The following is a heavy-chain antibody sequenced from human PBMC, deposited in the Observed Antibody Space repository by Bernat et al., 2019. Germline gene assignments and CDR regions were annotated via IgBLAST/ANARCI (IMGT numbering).Heavy chain of an antibody. CDR3: ARDKEPGYCSGGSCYVVDY. CDR2: INWNGCST. V-gene: IGHV3-20*01. J-gene: IGHJ4*02. Sequence: EVQLVESGGGVVRPGGSLRLSCAASGFTFDDYGMSWVRQAPGKGLEWVSGINWNGCSTGYADSVKGRFTISRDNAKNSLYLKMNSLRAEDTALYHCARDKEPGYCSGGSCYVVDYWGQGTLVTVAS. CDR1: GFTFDDYG. D-gene: IGHD2-15*01.